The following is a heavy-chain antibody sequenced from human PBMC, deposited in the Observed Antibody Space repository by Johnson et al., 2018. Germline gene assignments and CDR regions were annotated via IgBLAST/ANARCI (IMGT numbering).Heavy chain of an antibody. Sequence: VQLVQSGGGVVQPGRSLRLSCAASGFIFSSYGMHWVRQAPGKGLEWVANIKQDASEKKYVYSVKGRFTISRDNAKNSLYLQMNTLRAEDTAVYYCATESDGDSAFDLWGQGTMVTVSS. CDR3: ATESDGDSAFDL. CDR2: IKQDASEK. CDR1: GFIFSSYG. V-gene: IGHV3-7*04. D-gene: IGHD7-27*01. J-gene: IGHJ3*01.